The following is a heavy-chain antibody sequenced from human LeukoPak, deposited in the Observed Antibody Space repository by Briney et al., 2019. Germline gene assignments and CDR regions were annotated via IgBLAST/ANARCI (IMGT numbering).Heavy chain of an antibody. CDR3: ARETEMANLDY. CDR2: IKQDGSEK. Sequence: AGGSLRLSCAASGFTLSSYSMNWVRQAPGKGLEWVANIKQDGSEKYYVDSVKGRFTISRDNAKKSLYLQMNSLRAEDTAVYYCARETEMANLDYWGQGTLVTVSS. V-gene: IGHV3-7*04. J-gene: IGHJ4*02. CDR1: GFTLSSYS. D-gene: IGHD5-24*01.